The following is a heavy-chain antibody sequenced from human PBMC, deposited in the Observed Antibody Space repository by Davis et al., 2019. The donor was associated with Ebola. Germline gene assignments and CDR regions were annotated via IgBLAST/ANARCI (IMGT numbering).Heavy chain of an antibody. CDR3: TSTAESVDY. V-gene: IGHV3-73*01. Sequence: GESLKISCAASGFTFSGSAMHWVRQASGKGLEWVGRIRSKANSYATAYAASVKGRFTISRDDSKNTAYLQMNSLKTEDTAVYYCTSTAESVDYWGQGTLVTVSS. J-gene: IGHJ4*02. CDR1: GFTFSGSA. D-gene: IGHD5-24*01. CDR2: IRSKANSYAT.